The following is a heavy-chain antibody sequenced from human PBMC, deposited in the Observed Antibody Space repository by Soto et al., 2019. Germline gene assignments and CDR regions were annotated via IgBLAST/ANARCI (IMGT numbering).Heavy chain of an antibody. CDR2: ISSSSSYI. J-gene: IGHJ3*02. V-gene: IGHV3-21*01. Sequence: GGSLRLSCAASGFTFSSYSMNWVRQAPGKGLEWVSSISSSSSYIYYADSVKGRFTISRDNAKNSLYLQMNSLRAEDTAVYYCARDTRSRYNWDTGNYESAFDIWGQGTMVTVSS. D-gene: IGHD1-20*01. CDR1: GFTFSSYS. CDR3: ARDTRSRYNWDTGNYESAFDI.